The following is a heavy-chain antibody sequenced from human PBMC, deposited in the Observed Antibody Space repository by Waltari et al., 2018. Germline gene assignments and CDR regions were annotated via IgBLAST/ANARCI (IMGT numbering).Heavy chain of an antibody. J-gene: IGHJ4*02. V-gene: IGHV1-2*06. D-gene: IGHD2-2*01. CDR2: INPNSGVT. CDR3: ARGYSSTSSDY. Sequence: QVQLVQSGAEVKKPGASVKVSCKASGYTFTSYDSNWVRQAPGQGLEWMGRINPNSGVTTYAQKFQGRVTMTRDTSISTAYMELSRLRSDDTAVYYCARGYSSTSSDYWGQGTLVTVSS. CDR1: GYTFTSYD.